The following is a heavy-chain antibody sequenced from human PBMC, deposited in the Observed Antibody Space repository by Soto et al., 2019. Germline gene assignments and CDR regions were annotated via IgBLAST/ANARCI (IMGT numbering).Heavy chain of an antibody. Sequence: QVQLVEAGGGVVQPGRSLRLSCAASGFTFSSYGMHWVRQAPGKGLEWVAVISYDGSNKYYADSVKGRFTISRDNSKNPLYLPMNILRAEDTAGYYCAKDGPYSGRYIGYCDYWGQGALVNVSS. CDR1: GFTFSSYG. D-gene: IGHD1-26*01. CDR3: AKDGPYSGRYIGYCDY. CDR2: ISYDGSNK. V-gene: IGHV3-30*18. J-gene: IGHJ4*02.